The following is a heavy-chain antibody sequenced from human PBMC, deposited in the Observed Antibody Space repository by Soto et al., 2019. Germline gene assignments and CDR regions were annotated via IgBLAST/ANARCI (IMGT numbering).Heavy chain of an antibody. Sequence: KLPETLSLTCAVSGAPIGTNNWWSWVRQPPGKGLEWIGEVYHSGTTNCNPSLKSRVTISIDKSKNQFSLTLTSMTAADTALYYCAVPGRGDFDYWSQGTLVTVSS. CDR2: VYHSGTT. V-gene: IGHV4-4*03. D-gene: IGHD5-12*01. CDR3: AVPGRGDFDY. CDR1: GAPIGTNNW. J-gene: IGHJ4*02.